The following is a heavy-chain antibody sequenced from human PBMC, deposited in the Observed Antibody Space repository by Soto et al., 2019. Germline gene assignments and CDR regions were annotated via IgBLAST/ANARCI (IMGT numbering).Heavy chain of an antibody. D-gene: IGHD2-15*01. CDR3: ARGPRYCSGYSCDYYMDV. CDR1: GFTFSSYA. V-gene: IGHV3-23*01. CDR2: ISGSAATT. J-gene: IGHJ6*03. Sequence: EVQLLESGGGLVQPGGSLRLSCAASGFTFSSYAMSWVRQAPGKWLEWVSAISGSAATTFYADSVKGRFTVSRDNSKNTLYLQMNSLRAEDTAVYYCARGPRYCSGYSCDYYMDVWGKGTTVPVSS.